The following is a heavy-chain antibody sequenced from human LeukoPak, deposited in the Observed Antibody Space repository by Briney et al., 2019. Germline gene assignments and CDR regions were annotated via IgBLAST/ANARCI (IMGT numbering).Heavy chain of an antibody. Sequence: PGGSLRLSCAASGFTFSSYAMSWVRQAPGKGLEWVSAISGSGGSTYYADSVKGWFTISRDNSKNTLYLQMNSLRAEDTAVYYCAAGYSSGWYLYYFDYWGQGTLVTVSS. CDR3: AAGYSSGWYLYYFDY. CDR1: GFTFSSYA. CDR2: ISGSGGST. V-gene: IGHV3-23*01. J-gene: IGHJ4*02. D-gene: IGHD6-19*01.